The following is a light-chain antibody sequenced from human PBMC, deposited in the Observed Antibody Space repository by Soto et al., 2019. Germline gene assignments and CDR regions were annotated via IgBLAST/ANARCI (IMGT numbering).Light chain of an antibody. J-gene: IGKJ2*01. V-gene: IGKV3-20*01. Sequence: EIVLTQSPGTLSLSPGERATLSCRASQSVSSSYLAWYQHKPGQAPSLLIYGTSSRATGIPDRFSGSGSGTEFTLTISRLEPEDFAVYYCQQYGSSPPTFGQGTKLEIK. CDR3: QQYGSSPPT. CDR1: QSVSSSY. CDR2: GTS.